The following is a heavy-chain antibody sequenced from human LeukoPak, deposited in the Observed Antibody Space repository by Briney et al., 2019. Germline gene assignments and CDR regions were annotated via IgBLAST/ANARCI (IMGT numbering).Heavy chain of an antibody. CDR2: ISSSAATI. V-gene: IGHV3-11*04. CDR3: ASILWWDTGFDY. D-gene: IGHD2-21*01. Sequence: NPGGSLRLSCAASGFTFSNYYMSWIRQAPGKGLEWVSYISSSAATIYYADSVKGRFTISRDNARNSLYLQMNSLRAEDMAVYYCASILWWDTGFDYWGQGTLVTVSS. CDR1: GFTFSNYY. J-gene: IGHJ4*02.